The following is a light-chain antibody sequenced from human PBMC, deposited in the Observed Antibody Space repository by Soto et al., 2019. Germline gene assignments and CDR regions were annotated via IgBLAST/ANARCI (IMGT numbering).Light chain of an antibody. V-gene: IGKV3-11*01. CDR1: QSVSSY. J-gene: IGKJ5*01. Sequence: ESVLTQPPRTLLAAPGERATLSCRASQSVSSYLAWYQQKPGQAPRLLIYDASNRATGVPARFSGSGSGTDFTLTISSLEPEDFAVYYCQQCSSWPPTFGQGTRLEIK. CDR3: QQCSSWPPT. CDR2: DAS.